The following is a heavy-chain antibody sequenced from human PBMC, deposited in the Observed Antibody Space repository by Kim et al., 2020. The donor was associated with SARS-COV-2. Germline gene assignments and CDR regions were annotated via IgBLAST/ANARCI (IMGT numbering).Heavy chain of an antibody. J-gene: IGHJ4*01. V-gene: IGHV4-30-4*01. CDR3: ARESYYYDSSGYGY. D-gene: IGHD3-22*01. Sequence: SETLSLTCTVSGCSISSGDYYWSWLRQPPGKGLAWIVYIYYSGSTYYNPSLKSRVTISVDTSKNQFSLKLSSVTAADTAVYYCARESYYYDSSGYGYWV. CDR2: IYYSGST. CDR1: GCSISSGDYY.